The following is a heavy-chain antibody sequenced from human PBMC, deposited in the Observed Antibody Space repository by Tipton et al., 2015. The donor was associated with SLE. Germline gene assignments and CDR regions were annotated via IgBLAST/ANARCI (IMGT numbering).Heavy chain of an antibody. CDR2: IYYSGST. J-gene: IGHJ3*02. D-gene: IGHD3-10*01. V-gene: IGHV4-59*08. CDR1: GGSISSYY. CDR3: ARRYPVLLWFGETGGAFDI. Sequence: TLSLTCNVSGGSISSYYWSWIRQPPGKGLEWIGYIYYSGSTNYNPSLKSRLTISEDTSKNQFSLKLSSVTAADTAVYYCARRYPVLLWFGETGGAFDIWGQGTMVTVSS.